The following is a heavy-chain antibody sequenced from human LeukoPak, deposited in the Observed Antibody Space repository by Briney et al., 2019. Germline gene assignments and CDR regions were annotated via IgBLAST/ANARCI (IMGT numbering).Heavy chain of an antibody. CDR2: ISSSGSTT. J-gene: IGHJ4*02. D-gene: IGHD2-2*01. Sequence: GGSLRLSCAASGFTFSSYEMNWVRQAPGKGLEWVSYISSSGSTTYYADSVKGRFTISRDNSKNTLYLQMNSLRAEDTAVYYCAKDRCSGTSCFSFDYWGQGTLVTVSS. V-gene: IGHV3-48*03. CDR1: GFTFSSYE. CDR3: AKDRCSGTSCFSFDY.